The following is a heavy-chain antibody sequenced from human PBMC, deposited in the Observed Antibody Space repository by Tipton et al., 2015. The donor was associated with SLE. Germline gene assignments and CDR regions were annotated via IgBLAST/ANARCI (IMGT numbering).Heavy chain of an antibody. CDR3: ARGRIAASGWYYFDY. D-gene: IGHD6-6*01. V-gene: IGHV4-4*07. Sequence: TLSLTCTVSGGSLSNNYWSWIRQPAGKGLEWIGRTSFSGITHYNPSLSGRLTMSIDTSQNQFSLKLNSVTAADTAVYYCARGRIAASGWYYFDYWGQGTLVTVSS. J-gene: IGHJ4*02. CDR2: TSFSGIT. CDR1: GGSLSNNY.